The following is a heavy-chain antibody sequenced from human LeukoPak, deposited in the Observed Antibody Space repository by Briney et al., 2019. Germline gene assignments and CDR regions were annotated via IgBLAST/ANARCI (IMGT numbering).Heavy chain of an antibody. CDR2: IKSKTDGGTT. CDR1: GFTFSNAW. J-gene: IGHJ4*02. V-gene: IGHV3-15*01. D-gene: IGHD6-13*01. Sequence: GGSLRLSCAASGFTFSNAWMSWVRQAPGKGLEWVGRIKSKTDGGTTDYAAPVKGRFTISRDDSKNTLYLQMNSLKTEDTAVYYSTTEVIAAAGIDYWGQGTLVTVSS. CDR3: TTEVIAAAGIDY.